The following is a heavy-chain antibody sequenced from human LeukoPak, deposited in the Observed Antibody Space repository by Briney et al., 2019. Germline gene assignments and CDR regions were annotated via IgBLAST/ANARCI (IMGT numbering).Heavy chain of an antibody. CDR1: GFTFSSYG. CDR3: AKDLRAAMDQDAFDI. Sequence: PGGPLRLSCAASGFTFSSYGMHWVRQAPGKGLEWVAFIRYDGSNKYYADSVKGRFTISRDNSKNTLYLQMNSLRAEDTAVYYCAKDLRAAMDQDAFDIWGQGTMVTVSS. J-gene: IGHJ3*02. D-gene: IGHD5-18*01. CDR2: IRYDGSNK. V-gene: IGHV3-30*02.